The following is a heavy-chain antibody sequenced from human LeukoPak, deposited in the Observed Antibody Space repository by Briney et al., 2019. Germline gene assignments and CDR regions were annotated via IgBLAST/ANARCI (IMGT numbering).Heavy chain of an antibody. J-gene: IGHJ4*02. CDR1: GFTFSSYA. CDR2: ISGSGGST. D-gene: IGHD6-6*01. V-gene: IGHV3-23*01. CDR3: AIGAARTDFDY. Sequence: GGSLRLSCAASGFTFSSYAMSWVRQAPGKGLEWVSAISGSGGSTYYADSVRGRFTISRDNAKNSLYLQMNSLRAEDTAVYYCAIGAARTDFDYWGQGTLVTVSS.